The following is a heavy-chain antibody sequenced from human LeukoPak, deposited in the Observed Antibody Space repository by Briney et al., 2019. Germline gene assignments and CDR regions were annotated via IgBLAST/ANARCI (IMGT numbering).Heavy chain of an antibody. D-gene: IGHD2-2*01. Sequence: GASVKVSCKASGYTFTSYGISWVRQAPGQGLEWMGRVIPIFGTANYAQKFQGRVTITTDESTSTAYMELSSLRSEDTAVYYCARGVVPAAILPYYYYYMDVWGKGTTVTVSS. J-gene: IGHJ6*03. V-gene: IGHV1-69*05. CDR1: GYTFTSYG. CDR2: VIPIFGTA. CDR3: ARGVVPAAILPYYYYYMDV.